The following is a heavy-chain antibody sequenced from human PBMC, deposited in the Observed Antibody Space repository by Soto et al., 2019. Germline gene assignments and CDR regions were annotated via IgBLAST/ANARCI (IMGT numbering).Heavy chain of an antibody. CDR1: GGTSSTYE. J-gene: IGHJ6*03. CDR2: IIPIFGTA. Sequence: PVKIARKSIGGTSSTYEISWVRQAPGQGLEWMGGIIPIFGTANYAQKFQGRVTITADESTSTAYMELNSLTAGDTAVYYCAKGPHSASGYYYMDVCGIGTTVTVS. CDR3: AKGPHSASGYYYMDV. D-gene: IGHD3-10*01. V-gene: IGHV1-69*13.